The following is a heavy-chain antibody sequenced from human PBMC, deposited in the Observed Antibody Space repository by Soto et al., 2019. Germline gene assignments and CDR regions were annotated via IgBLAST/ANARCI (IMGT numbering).Heavy chain of an antibody. CDR2: MYAGGDT. V-gene: IGHV3-53*01. CDR3: VSRIPSWVFDY. CDR1: GLSVSDNY. J-gene: IGHJ4*01. D-gene: IGHD2-21*01. Sequence: SLRLSCGASGLSVSDNYMGWVRQAPGRGLEWVSAMYAGGDTHYADSVKGRFTISRDKSENTLYLQMNSLRDEDTGVYFCVSRIPSWVFDYWGLGTLVTVSS.